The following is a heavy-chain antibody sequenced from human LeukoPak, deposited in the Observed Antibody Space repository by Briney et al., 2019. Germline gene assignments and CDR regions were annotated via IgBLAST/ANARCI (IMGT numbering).Heavy chain of an antibody. CDR3: AKDLPRTMVLRYFAGDY. D-gene: IGHD3-9*01. J-gene: IGHJ4*02. Sequence: GGSLRLSCAASRFTFTTRWMNWVRQAPGKGLEWVAIIKEDGSEKLYVDSVKGRFTISRDNAKNSLYLQMDNLRAEDTAVYYCAKDLPRTMVLRYFAGDYWGQGTLVTVSS. CDR1: RFTFTTRW. CDR2: IKEDGSEK. V-gene: IGHV3-7*01.